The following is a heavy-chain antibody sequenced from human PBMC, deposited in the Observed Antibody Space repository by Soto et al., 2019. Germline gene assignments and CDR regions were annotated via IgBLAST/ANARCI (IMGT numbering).Heavy chain of an antibody. CDR1: GYTFTSYG. CDR3: TREAIVVIPAAQPSHFDS. Sequence: ASVKVSCKASGYTFTSYGISWVRQAPGQGLEWVGWISPYSGYTHSAQKFHGRLTLTTDTAAATAYMELRILRSADTALYYCTREAIVVIPAAQPSHFDSWGQGTLVTVSS. CDR2: ISPYSGYT. D-gene: IGHD2-2*01. V-gene: IGHV1-18*01. J-gene: IGHJ4*02.